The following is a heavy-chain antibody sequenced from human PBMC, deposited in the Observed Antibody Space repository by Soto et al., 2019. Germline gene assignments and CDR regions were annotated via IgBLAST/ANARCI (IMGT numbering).Heavy chain of an antibody. D-gene: IGHD4-17*01. CDR3: AKDAVSGDGVWLLDS. Sequence: EVQLVESGGGLVQPGGSLRLSCAASGFTFSNYAMTWARQAPGKGLEWVSSLLRSGSTTYYANSVKGRFTISSDTSANSLYLQMDSLRAEDTAVYYCAKDAVSGDGVWLLDSWGQGPVVTVSS. CDR1: GFTFSNYA. V-gene: IGHV3-23*04. J-gene: IGHJ5*02. CDR2: LLRSGSTT.